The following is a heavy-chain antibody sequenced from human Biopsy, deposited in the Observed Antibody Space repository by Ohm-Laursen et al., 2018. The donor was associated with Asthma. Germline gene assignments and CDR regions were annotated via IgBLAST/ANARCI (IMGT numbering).Heavy chain of an antibody. Sequence: SDTLSLTCTVSGGSISSDYWSWLRQSPGKGLEWIGYIHNSGNTNYNPSLKSRVTIPLDTSKNHFSLRLSFVTAADTAVYFCARGQGRGIQLWSLDPWGQGILVTVSS. CDR3: ARGQGRGIQLWSLDP. V-gene: IGHV4-59*07. CDR2: IHNSGNT. CDR1: GGSISSDY. D-gene: IGHD5-18*01. J-gene: IGHJ5*02.